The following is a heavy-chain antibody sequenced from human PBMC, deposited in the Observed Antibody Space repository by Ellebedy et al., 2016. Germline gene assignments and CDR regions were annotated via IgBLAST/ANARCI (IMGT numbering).Heavy chain of an antibody. CDR1: GFTFSSYW. J-gene: IGHJ4*02. D-gene: IGHD3-10*01. CDR2: IMEDGSFK. V-gene: IGHV3-7*01. CDR3: ATDLRPLTRGWGY. Sequence: GGSLRLSCAASGFTFSSYWMYWVRQAPGKGLEWVASIMEDGSFKQYVDSVRGRFTISRDNAKNSVYLQMNVLRVEDRGIYYCATDLRPLTRGWGYWGQGTLVTVSS.